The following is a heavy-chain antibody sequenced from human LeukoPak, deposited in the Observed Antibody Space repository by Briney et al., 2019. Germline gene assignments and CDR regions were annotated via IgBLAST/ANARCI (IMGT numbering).Heavy chain of an antibody. CDR2: IYYSGST. D-gene: IGHD2-2*01. V-gene: IGHV4-31*03. CDR3: ARAGIVVVPAAKGDYFDC. CDR1: GGSISSGGYY. J-gene: IGHJ4*02. Sequence: SETLSLTCTVSGGSISSGGYYWSWIRQHPGKDLEWIGYIYYSGSTYYNPSLKSRVTISVDTSKSQFSLKLSSVTAADTAVYYCARAGIVVVPAAKGDYFDCWGQGTLVTVSS.